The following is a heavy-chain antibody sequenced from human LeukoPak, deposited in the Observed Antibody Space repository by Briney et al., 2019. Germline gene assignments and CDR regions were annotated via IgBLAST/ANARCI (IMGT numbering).Heavy chain of an antibody. D-gene: IGHD3-16*02. CDR3: ARAMGVIVPPVDY. Sequence: PGGSLRLSCAASGFTFSSYSMNWVRQAPGKGLEWVSSISSSSSYIYYADSVKGRFTISRDNAKNSLYLQMNSLRAEDTAVYYCARAMGVIVPPVDYWGQGTLVTVSS. J-gene: IGHJ4*02. CDR1: GFTFSSYS. V-gene: IGHV3-21*01. CDR2: ISSSSSYI.